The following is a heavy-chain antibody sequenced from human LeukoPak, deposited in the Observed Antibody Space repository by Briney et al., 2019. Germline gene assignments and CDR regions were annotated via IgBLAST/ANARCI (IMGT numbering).Heavy chain of an antibody. CDR1: GDSISRYY. J-gene: IGHJ4*02. CDR3: ARGMINGGYSDY. Sequence: SETLSLTCAVSGDSISRYYWSWIRRPPGKGLEWIGYIYYSGSTNYNPSLKSRVTISVDTSKNQFSLKLSSVTAADTAVYYCARGMINGGYSDYWGQGTLVTVSS. CDR2: IYYSGST. V-gene: IGHV4-59*01. D-gene: IGHD3-22*01.